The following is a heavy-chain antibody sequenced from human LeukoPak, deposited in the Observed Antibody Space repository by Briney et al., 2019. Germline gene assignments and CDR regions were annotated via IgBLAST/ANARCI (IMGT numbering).Heavy chain of an antibody. D-gene: IGHD3-16*01. V-gene: IGHV3-66*01. Sequence: GGSLRLSCAASGITVSSRYMSWVCQAPGKGLEWVSVIYSGGSTHYADSVQGRFTISRDNSKNTLYLQMQSLRAEDTAVYFCATDQVATVGPFGAWGQGTLVTVSS. J-gene: IGHJ5*02. CDR2: IYSGGST. CDR1: GITVSSRY. CDR3: ATDQVATVGPFGA.